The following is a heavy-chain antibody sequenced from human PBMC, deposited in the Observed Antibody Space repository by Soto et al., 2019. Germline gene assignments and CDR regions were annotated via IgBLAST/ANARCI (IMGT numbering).Heavy chain of an antibody. D-gene: IGHD3-22*01. J-gene: IGHJ3*01. CDR3: ARHLLLYYYDSSGYYLRDVFDF. Sequence: SETLSLTCTVSGGSISSYYWSWIRQPPGKGLEWIGYISYSGSTNYNPSLKSRVTISVDTSKNQFSLKLSSVTAADTAVYYCARHLLLYYYDSSGYYLRDVFDFWGQGSMVT. CDR1: GGSISSYY. V-gene: IGHV4-59*08. CDR2: ISYSGST.